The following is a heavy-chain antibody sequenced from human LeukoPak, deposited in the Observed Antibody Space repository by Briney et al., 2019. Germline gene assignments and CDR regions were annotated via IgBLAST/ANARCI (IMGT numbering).Heavy chain of an antibody. J-gene: IGHJ4*02. Sequence: SETLSLTCTVSGDSISTYYWNWIRQPPGKGLEWIGYIYYSGSTNYNPSLKSRVTISVDTSKNQFSLRLSSVTAADTAVYYCARKLPGVHFDYWGQGTLVTVSS. CDR3: ARKLPGVHFDY. D-gene: IGHD3-10*01. CDR1: GDSISTYY. CDR2: IYYSGST. V-gene: IGHV4-59*01.